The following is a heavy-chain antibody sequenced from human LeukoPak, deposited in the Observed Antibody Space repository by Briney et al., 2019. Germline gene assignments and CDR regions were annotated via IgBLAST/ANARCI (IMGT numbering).Heavy chain of an antibody. V-gene: IGHV1-69*05. CDR1: GGTFSSYA. CDR3: ARAGHCTNGICYTADFDY. D-gene: IGHD2-8*01. Sequence: SVKVSCKASGGTFSSYAISWVRQAPGQGLEWMGGIIPIFGTANYAQKFQGRVTITTDESTSTAYMELSSLRSEDTAVYYCARAGHCTNGICYTADFDYWGQGTLVTVSS. J-gene: IGHJ4*02. CDR2: IIPIFGTA.